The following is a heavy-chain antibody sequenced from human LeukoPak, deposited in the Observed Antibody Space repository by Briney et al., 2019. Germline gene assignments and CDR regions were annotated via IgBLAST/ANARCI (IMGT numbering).Heavy chain of an antibody. J-gene: IGHJ4*02. CDR1: GFTFSSYW. V-gene: IGHV3-7*01. CDR3: AKVAKYYYGSETYYFFEH. Sequence: GGSLSLSFATSGFTFSSYWMNWVRQAPGKGLGWVSNIKQDGSEKHYVDSVKGRFTISRDNAKNSLYLQMNSLRVEDTAVYYCAKVAKYYYGSETYYFFEHWGQGTPVTASS. D-gene: IGHD3-10*01. CDR2: IKQDGSEK.